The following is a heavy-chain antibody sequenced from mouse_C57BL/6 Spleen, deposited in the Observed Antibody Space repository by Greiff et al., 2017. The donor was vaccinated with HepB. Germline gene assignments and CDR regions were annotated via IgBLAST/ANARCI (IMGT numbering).Heavy chain of an antibody. V-gene: IGHV5-4*01. D-gene: IGHD2-5*01. J-gene: IGHJ3*01. CDR2: ISDGGSYT. CDR1: GFTFSSYA. Sequence: EVKLMESGGGLVKPGGSLKLSCAASGFTFSSYAMSWVRQTPEKRLEWVATISDGGSYTYYPDNVKGRFTISRYNAKNNLYLQMSHLKSEDTAMYYCAREVSNFAYWGQGTLVTVSA. CDR3: AREVSNFAY.